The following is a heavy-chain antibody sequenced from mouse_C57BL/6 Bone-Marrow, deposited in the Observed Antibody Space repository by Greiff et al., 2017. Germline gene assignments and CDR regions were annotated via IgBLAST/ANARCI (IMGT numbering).Heavy chain of an antibody. J-gene: IGHJ3*01. V-gene: IGHV1-82*01. CDR3: ASEGVTVPWVAY. CDR1: GYAFSSSW. D-gene: IGHD2-5*01. CDR2: IYPGDGDT. Sequence: VQLQQSGPALVKPGASVKISCKASGYAFSSSWMNWVKQRPGKGLEWIGRIYPGDGDTNYNGKFKGKATLTADKSSSTAYMQLSSLSSEDSAVYVCASEGVTVPWVAYWGEGTLGTVSA.